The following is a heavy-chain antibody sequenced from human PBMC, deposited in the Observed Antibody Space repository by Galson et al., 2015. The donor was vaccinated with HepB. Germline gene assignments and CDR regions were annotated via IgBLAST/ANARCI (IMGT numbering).Heavy chain of an antibody. J-gene: IGHJ5*02. CDR1: GGTFSSYA. D-gene: IGHD2-2*01. V-gene: IGHV1-69*04. CDR3: ARDPPAEDIVVVPAATAMSWFDP. CDR2: IIPILGIA. Sequence: SVKVSCKASGGTFSSYAISWVRQAPGQGLEWMGRIIPILGIANYAQKFQGRVTITADKSTSTAYMELSSLRSEDTAVYYCARDPPAEDIVVVPAATAMSWFDPWGQGTLVTVSS.